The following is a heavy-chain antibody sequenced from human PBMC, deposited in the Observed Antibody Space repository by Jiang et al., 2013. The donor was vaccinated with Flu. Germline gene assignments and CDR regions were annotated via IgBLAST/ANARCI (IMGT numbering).Heavy chain of an antibody. Sequence: QLLESGGGLVKPGGSLRLSCAASGFTFSSYSMNWVRQAPGKGLEWVSSISSSSSYIYYADSVKGRFTISRDNAKNSLYLQMNSLRAEDTAVYYCARAGGSSWPIDYWGQGTLVTVSS. CDR2: ISSSSSYI. D-gene: IGHD6-13*01. CDR3: ARAGGSSWPIDY. CDR1: GFTFSSYS. J-gene: IGHJ4*02. V-gene: IGHV3-21*01.